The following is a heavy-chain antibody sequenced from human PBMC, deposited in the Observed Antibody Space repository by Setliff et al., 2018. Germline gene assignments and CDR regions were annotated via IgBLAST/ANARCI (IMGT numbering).Heavy chain of an antibody. CDR3: AKPQVEIRWGFES. Sequence: EGSLRLSCGASGFTFTCYVMTWFRQAPGKGLEWFSAMSGSGGSINYADSVKGRFTISRDNSQNTLYLQMDSLREDDTAVYYCAKPQVEIRWGFESWGQGTPVTVS. CDR1: GFTFTCYV. D-gene: IGHD3-16*01. CDR2: MSGSGGSI. J-gene: IGHJ4*02. V-gene: IGHV3-23*01.